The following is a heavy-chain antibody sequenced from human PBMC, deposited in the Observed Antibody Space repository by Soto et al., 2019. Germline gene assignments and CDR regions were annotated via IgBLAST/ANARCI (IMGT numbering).Heavy chain of an antibody. V-gene: IGHV1-69*13. CDR2: IIPIFGTA. CDR1: GGTFSSYA. D-gene: IGHD6-13*01. J-gene: IGHJ6*02. Sequence: SVKVSCKASGGTFSSYAISWVRQAPGQGLEWMGGIIPIFGTANYAQKFQGRVTITADESTSTAYMELSSLRSEDTAVYYCAREGPGAAAGTDESYYYGMDVWGQGTTVTVSS. CDR3: AREGPGAAAGTDESYYYGMDV.